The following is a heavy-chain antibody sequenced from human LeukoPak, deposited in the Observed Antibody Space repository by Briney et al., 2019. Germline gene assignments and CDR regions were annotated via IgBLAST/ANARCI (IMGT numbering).Heavy chain of an antibody. Sequence: SETLSLTCAVYGGSFSGYYWSWIRQPPGKGLEWIGEINHSGSTNYNPSLKSRVTISVDTSKNQFSLKLSSVTAADTAVYYCARALPLRLWFGELSLYNWFDPWGQGTLVTVSS. J-gene: IGHJ5*02. CDR2: INHSGST. D-gene: IGHD3-10*01. CDR1: GGSFSGYY. CDR3: ARALPLRLWFGELSLYNWFDP. V-gene: IGHV4-34*01.